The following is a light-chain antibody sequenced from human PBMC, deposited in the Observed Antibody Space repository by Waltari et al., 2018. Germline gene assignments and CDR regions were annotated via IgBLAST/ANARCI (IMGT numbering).Light chain of an antibody. V-gene: IGKV3-20*01. CDR3: QNHERLPAV. CDR1: QSIGRY. Sequence: EIVLTQSPGTLSLSPGERATLSCRAGQSIGRYLVWYQQKPVQAPRLRIYGASSRAAGIPDRFSGSGSGTDFSRTISRLEPEDFAVYYCQNHERLPAVFGQGTKVEIK. J-gene: IGKJ1*01. CDR2: GAS.